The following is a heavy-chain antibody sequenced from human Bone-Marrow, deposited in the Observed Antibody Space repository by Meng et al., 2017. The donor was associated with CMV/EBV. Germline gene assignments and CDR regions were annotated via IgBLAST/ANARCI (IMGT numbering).Heavy chain of an antibody. V-gene: IGHV1-8*01. CDR2: MNPNSGNT. Sequence: ASVKVSCKASGYTFTSYDINWVRQATGQGLEWMGWMNPNSGNTGYAQKFQGRVTMTRNTSISTAYMELSSLRSEDTAVYYRSRGRGRPTIFGVGREYYFDYWGQGTLVTVSS. CDR3: SRGRGRPTIFGVGREYYFDY. J-gene: IGHJ4*02. D-gene: IGHD3-3*01. CDR1: GYTFTSYD.